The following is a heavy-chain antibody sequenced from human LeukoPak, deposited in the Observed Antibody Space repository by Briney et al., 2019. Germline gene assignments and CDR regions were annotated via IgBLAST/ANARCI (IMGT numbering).Heavy chain of an antibody. CDR1: GGSISSGSYY. CDR3: ARIKAVSGIPNWFDP. V-gene: IGHV4-61*02. Sequence: SETLSLTCTVSGGSISSGSYYWSWIRQPAGKGLEWIGRIYTSGSTNYNPSLKSRVTISVDTSKTQFSLKLSSVTAADTAVYYCARIKAVSGIPNWFDPWGQGTLVTVSS. J-gene: IGHJ5*02. D-gene: IGHD6-19*01. CDR2: IYTSGST.